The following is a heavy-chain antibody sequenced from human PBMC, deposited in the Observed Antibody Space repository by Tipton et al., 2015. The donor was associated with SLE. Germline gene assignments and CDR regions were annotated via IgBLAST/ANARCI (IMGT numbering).Heavy chain of an antibody. CDR1: GGSFSGYY. V-gene: IGHV4-34*01. CDR2: INHSGST. J-gene: IGHJ4*02. D-gene: IGHD2-2*01. Sequence: TLSLTCAVYGGSFSGYYWSWIRQPPGKGLEWIGEINHSGSTNYNPSLKSRVTISVDTSKNQFSLKLSSVTAADTAVYYCARLIVAPAALSLWDYWGQGTLVTVSS. CDR3: ARLIVAPAALSLWDY.